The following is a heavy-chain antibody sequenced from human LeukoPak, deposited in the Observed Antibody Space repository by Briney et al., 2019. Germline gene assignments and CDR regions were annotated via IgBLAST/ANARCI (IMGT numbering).Heavy chain of an antibody. CDR3: ARDPGIGGWELR. CDR2: IYAGGST. CDR1: NASIDTHY. Sequence: SETLSLTCTVSNASIDTHYWNWIRQPAGKGLEWIGRIYAGGSTNCNPSLKSRVTISVDTSKNQFSLKLSPVTAADTAVYYCARDPGIGGWELRRDQGTLVTVSS. V-gene: IGHV4-4*07. D-gene: IGHD1-26*01. J-gene: IGHJ4*02.